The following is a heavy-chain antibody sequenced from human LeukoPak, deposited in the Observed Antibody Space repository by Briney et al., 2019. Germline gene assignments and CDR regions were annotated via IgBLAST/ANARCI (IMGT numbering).Heavy chain of an antibody. D-gene: IGHD3-22*01. CDR2: IYTSGST. CDR3: ARVTTGGYYNY. Sequence: SETLSLTCSVSGGSISSGSYYWSWIRQPAGTGLEWIGRIYTSGSTNYNPSLKSRVTMSFDASNNQFSLRLSSVTAADTAVYYCARVTTGGYYNYWGQGTLVTVSS. V-gene: IGHV4-61*02. CDR1: GGSISSGSYY. J-gene: IGHJ4*02.